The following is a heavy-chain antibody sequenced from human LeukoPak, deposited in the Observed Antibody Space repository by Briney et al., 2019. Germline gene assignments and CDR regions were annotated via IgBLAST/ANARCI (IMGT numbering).Heavy chain of an antibody. V-gene: IGHV1-2*06. Sequence: ASVKVSCKASGYTFTGNYMHWVRQAPGQGLEWIGRINPNSGGTNYAQKFQGRVTMTRDTSISTAYMELSRLRSDDTAVYYCARDLDSSGNWFDPWGQGTLVTVSS. D-gene: IGHD3-22*01. J-gene: IGHJ5*02. CDR3: ARDLDSSGNWFDP. CDR2: INPNSGGT. CDR1: GYTFTGNY.